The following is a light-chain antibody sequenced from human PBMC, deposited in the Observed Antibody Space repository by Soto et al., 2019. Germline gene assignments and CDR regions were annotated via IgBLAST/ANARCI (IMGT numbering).Light chain of an antibody. CDR1: QGIGAT. Sequence: EIGLNQSPPTLSMSPGERATLSCRASQGIGATLAWYQQKPGQTPRLLIYDTSTRATGVPARFRGSASGAEFTLTISSLEPEDFAIYYCQQRSKMPLTFGHGTKVDI. CDR2: DTS. V-gene: IGKV3-11*01. J-gene: IGKJ1*01. CDR3: QQRSKMPLT.